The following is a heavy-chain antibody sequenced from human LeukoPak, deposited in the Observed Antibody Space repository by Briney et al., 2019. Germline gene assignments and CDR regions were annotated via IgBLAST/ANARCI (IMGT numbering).Heavy chain of an antibody. Sequence: GGSLRLSCAASGFTVSSNYMSWVRQAPGKGLEWVSVIYSGGGTYYADSVKGRFTISRDNSKNTLYLQMNSLRAEDTAVYYCARVSTYDSSGNDDYWGQGTLVTVSS. CDR1: GFTVSSNY. CDR2: IYSGGGT. J-gene: IGHJ4*02. CDR3: ARVSTYDSSGNDDY. V-gene: IGHV3-53*01. D-gene: IGHD3-22*01.